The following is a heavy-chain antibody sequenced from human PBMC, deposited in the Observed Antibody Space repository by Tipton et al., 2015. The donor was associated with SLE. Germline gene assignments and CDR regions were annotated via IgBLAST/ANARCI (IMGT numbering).Heavy chain of an antibody. CDR1: GGSISSHY. CDR2: IYYSGST. Sequence: LRLSCTVSGGSISSHYWSWIRQPPGKGLEWIGYIYYSGSTNYNPSLKSRVTISVDTSKNQFSLKLSSVTAADTAVHYCARLGGGTDYWGQGTLVTVSS. J-gene: IGHJ4*02. CDR3: ARLGGGTDY. D-gene: IGHD1-14*01. V-gene: IGHV4-59*08.